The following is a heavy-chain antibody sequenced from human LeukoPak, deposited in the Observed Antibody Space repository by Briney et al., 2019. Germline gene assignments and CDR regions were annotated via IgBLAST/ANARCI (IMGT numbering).Heavy chain of an antibody. CDR2: IIPIFGTA. CDR3: ASLNHYDILTGYYFAFDI. CDR1: GGTFCSYA. Sequence: SVKVSCKASGGTFCSYAISWVRQAPGQGLEWMGRIIPIFGTANYAQKFQGRVTITTDESTSTAYMELSSLRSEDTAVYYCASLNHYDILTGYYFAFDIWGQGTMATVSS. D-gene: IGHD3-9*01. J-gene: IGHJ3*02. V-gene: IGHV1-69*05.